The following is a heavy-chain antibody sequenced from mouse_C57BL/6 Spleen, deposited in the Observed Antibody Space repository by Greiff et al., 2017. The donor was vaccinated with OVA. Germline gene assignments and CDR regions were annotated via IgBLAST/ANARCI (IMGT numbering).Heavy chain of an antibody. V-gene: IGHV6-3*01. Sequence: DVMLVESGGGLVQPGGSMKLSCVASGFTFSNYWMNWVRQSPEKGLEWVAQIRLKSDNYATHYAESVKGRFTISRDDSKSSVYLQMNNLRAEDTGIYYCTGSKGAYWGQGTLVTVSA. D-gene: IGHD2-5*01. CDR1: GFTFSNYW. J-gene: IGHJ3*01. CDR2: IRLKSDNYAT. CDR3: TGSKGAY.